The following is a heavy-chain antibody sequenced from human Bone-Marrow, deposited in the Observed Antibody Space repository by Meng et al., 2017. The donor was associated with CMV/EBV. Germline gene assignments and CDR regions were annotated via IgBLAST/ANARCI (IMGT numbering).Heavy chain of an antibody. J-gene: IGHJ6*02. CDR3: TTDLADDYYYYGMDV. CDR1: GFTFSNAW. V-gene: IGHV3-15*01. CDR2: IKSKTDGGTT. Sequence: GESLKISCAASGFTFSNAWMSWVRQAPGKGLEWVGRIKSKTDGGTTDYAAPVKGRFTISRDDSKNTLYLQMNSLKTEDTAVYYCTTDLADDYYYYGMDVWGQGTTVIVSS.